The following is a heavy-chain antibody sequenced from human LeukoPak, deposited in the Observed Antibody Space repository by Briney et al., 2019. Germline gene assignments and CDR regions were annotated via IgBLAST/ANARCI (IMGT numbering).Heavy chain of an antibody. CDR3: AKDRGSRNEILTGRPRASMDFDY. J-gene: IGHJ4*02. V-gene: IGHV3-9*01. CDR1: GFTFDDYA. CDR2: ISWNSGSI. D-gene: IGHD3-9*01. Sequence: GRSLRLSCAASGFTFDDYAMHWVRQAPGKGLEWVSGISWNSGSIGYADSVKGRFTISRDNSKNTLYLQMNSLRPEDTGLYYCAKDRGSRNEILTGRPRASMDFDYWGQGTLVTVSS.